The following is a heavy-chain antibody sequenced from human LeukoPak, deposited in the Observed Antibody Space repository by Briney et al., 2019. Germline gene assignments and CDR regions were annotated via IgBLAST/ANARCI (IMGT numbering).Heavy chain of an antibody. Sequence: ASVKVSCKASGYTFTGYYMHWVRQAPGQGLEWMGRINPNSGGTNYAQKFQGRVTMTRDTSISTAYMELSRLRSDDTAVYYCARVNRPVYYYGMDVWGQGTTVTVSS. V-gene: IGHV1-2*06. CDR3: ARVNRPVYYYGMDV. D-gene: IGHD1-14*01. J-gene: IGHJ6*02. CDR1: GYTFTGYY. CDR2: INPNSGGT.